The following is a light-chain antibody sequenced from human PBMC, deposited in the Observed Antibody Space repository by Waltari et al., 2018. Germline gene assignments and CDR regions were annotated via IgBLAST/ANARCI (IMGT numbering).Light chain of an antibody. CDR3: SSYAASTTF. Sequence: QSALTQPAPVSGSPGQASTLSCTGTSSDIGSSILVSWDQQHPGKAPRLMIYDVNGRPSGVSDRFSGSKSGNTASLTIAGLQAEDEADYYCSSYAASTTFFGGGTKVTVL. CDR2: DVN. CDR1: SSDIGSSIL. V-gene: IGLV2-23*02. J-gene: IGLJ2*01.